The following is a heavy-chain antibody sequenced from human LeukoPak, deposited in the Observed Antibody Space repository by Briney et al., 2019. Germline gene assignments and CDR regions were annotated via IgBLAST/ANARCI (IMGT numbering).Heavy chain of an antibody. V-gene: IGHV3-7*01. CDR2: IKQDGSEK. D-gene: IGHD1-7*01. CDR1: GLTFSSHA. CDR3: ARAGGNWNYVLIYYYYYMDV. J-gene: IGHJ6*03. Sequence: QAGGSLRLSCAASGLTFSSHAMHWVRQAPGKGLEWVANIKQDGSEKYYVDSVKGRFTISRDNAKNSLYLQMNSLRAEDTAVYYCARAGGNWNYVLIYYYYYMDVWGKGTTVTVSS.